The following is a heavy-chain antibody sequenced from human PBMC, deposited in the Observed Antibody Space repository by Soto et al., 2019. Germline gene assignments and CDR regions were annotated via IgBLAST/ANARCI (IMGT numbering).Heavy chain of an antibody. D-gene: IGHD3-3*01. CDR1: GYTFTGYY. J-gene: IGHJ4*02. CDR2: INPNSGGT. Sequence: GASVKVSCKAPGYTFTGYYMHWVRQAPGQGLEWMGWINPNSGGTNYAQKFQGWVTMTRDTSISTAYMELSRLRSDDTAVYYCARDGGITIFGVVMGHYFDYWGQGTLVTVSS. CDR3: ARDGGITIFGVVMGHYFDY. V-gene: IGHV1-2*04.